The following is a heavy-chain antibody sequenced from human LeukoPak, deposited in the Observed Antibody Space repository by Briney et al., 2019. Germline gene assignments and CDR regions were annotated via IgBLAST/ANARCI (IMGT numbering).Heavy chain of an antibody. CDR3: ARDLSGNHYGHFDY. CDR2: INPGDGRA. V-gene: IGHV1-46*01. D-gene: IGHD1-26*01. J-gene: IGHJ4*02. CDR1: GYTFTSYY. Sequence: ASVKVSCKASGYTFTSYYMRWVRQAPGQGLEWMGIINPGDGRATYPQKFQGRVTMTRDTSTSTVYMELSSLRSEDTAVYYCARDLSGNHYGHFDYWGQGTLVTVSS.